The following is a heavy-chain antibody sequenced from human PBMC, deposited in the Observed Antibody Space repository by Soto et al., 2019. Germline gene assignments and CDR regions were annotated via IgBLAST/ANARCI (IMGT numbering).Heavy chain of an antibody. CDR2: ISYDGGNK. D-gene: IGHD4-17*01. CDR1: GFTFSTYA. J-gene: IGHJ4*02. V-gene: IGHV3-30-3*01. Sequence: QVQLVESGGGVVQPGRSLTLSCTASGFTFSTYAMHWVRQAPGKRLEWVALISYDGGNKYYADSVKGRFTISRDDSKNALYLQMNSLRAEDTAVYYCARKTARGYGDYFVYWGQGTLVTVSS. CDR3: ARKTARGYGDYFVY.